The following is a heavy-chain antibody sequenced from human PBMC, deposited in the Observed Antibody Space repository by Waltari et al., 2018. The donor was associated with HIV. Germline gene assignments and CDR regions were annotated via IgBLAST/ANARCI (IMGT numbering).Heavy chain of an antibody. CDR3: ARDGPWGVCSSTSCLDHDAFDI. Sequence: QVQLQESGPGLVKPSETLSLNCTVSGGPISSYYWSWIRQPPGKGLEGIGYIYYSGSTNYNPSLKSRVTISVDTSKNQFSLKLSSVTAADTAVYYCARDGPWGVCSSTSCLDHDAFDIWGQGTMVTVSS. CDR1: GGPISSYY. CDR2: IYYSGST. V-gene: IGHV4-59*01. J-gene: IGHJ3*02. D-gene: IGHD2-2*01.